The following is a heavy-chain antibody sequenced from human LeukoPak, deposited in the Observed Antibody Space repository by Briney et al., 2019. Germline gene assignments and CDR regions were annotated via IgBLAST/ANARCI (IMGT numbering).Heavy chain of an antibody. CDR3: ASLSLGHY. CDR2: IYSGGST. V-gene: IGHV3-53*01. CDR1: GFTVSNNY. D-gene: IGHD6-6*01. Sequence: GGSLRLSCAASGFTVSNNYMSWVRQAPGKGLEWVSVIYSGGSTYYADSMKGRFTISRDTSKNTLSLQMNSLRAEDTAVYYCASLSLGHYWGQGTLVTVSS. J-gene: IGHJ4*02.